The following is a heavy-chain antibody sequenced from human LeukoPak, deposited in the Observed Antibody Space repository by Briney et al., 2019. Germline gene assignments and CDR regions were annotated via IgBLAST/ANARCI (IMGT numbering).Heavy chain of an antibody. D-gene: IGHD6-6*01. CDR2: IYTSGST. J-gene: IGHJ4*02. CDR1: GGSISSGSYY. Sequence: PSETLSLTCTVSGGSISSGSYYWSWIRQPAGKGLEWIGRIYTSGSTNYNPSLKSRVTISVDTSKNQFSLKLSSVTAADTAVYYCAREGGGSSSGEFDYWGQGTLVTVSS. CDR3: AREGGGSSSGEFDY. V-gene: IGHV4-61*02.